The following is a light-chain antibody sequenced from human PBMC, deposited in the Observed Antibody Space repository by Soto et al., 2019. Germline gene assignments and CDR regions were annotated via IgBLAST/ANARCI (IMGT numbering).Light chain of an antibody. V-gene: IGKV1-5*03. CDR2: AAS. CDR3: QQHESYPRT. CDR1: QNIHTW. Sequence: DIQMTQSPSTLSASVDDRVTITCRASQNIHTWLAWYQHKPGKAPSLLIYAASSLESGVPSRFSGSGSGTEFTLTISSLQPDDFATYYCQQHESYPRTLVQGTKVEMK. J-gene: IGKJ1*01.